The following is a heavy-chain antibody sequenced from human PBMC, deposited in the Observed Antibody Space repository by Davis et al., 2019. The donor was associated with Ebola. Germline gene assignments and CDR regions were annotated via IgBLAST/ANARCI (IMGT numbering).Heavy chain of an antibody. CDR2: ISGDGGST. D-gene: IGHD3-10*01. V-gene: IGHV3-43*02. CDR1: GFTFDAYA. Sequence: GGSLRLSCAASGFTFDAYAMHWVRQAPGKGLEWVSLISGDGGSTYYADSVRGRFTISRDNSKNSMYLQMNSLRTADTALYYCAKDIGLITMVREVIGYYYGMDVWGQGTTVTVSS. CDR3: AKDIGLITMVREVIGYYYGMDV. J-gene: IGHJ6*02.